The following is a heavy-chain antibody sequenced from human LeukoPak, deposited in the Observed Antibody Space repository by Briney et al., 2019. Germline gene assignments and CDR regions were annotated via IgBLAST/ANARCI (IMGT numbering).Heavy chain of an antibody. CDR1: GFTVSSNY. J-gene: IGHJ4*02. CDR2: IYSGGST. V-gene: IGHV3-53*01. CDR3: AAWERWLQFFDY. D-gene: IGHD5-24*01. Sequence: GGSLRLSCAASGFTVSSNYMSWVRQAPGKGLEWGSVIYSGGSTDYTDSVKGRFTISRDNSKNTLYLQMNSLRAEDTAVYYCAAWERWLQFFDYWGQGTLVTVSS.